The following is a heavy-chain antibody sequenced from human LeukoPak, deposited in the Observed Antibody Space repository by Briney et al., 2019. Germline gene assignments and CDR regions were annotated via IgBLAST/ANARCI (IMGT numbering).Heavy chain of an antibody. V-gene: IGHV7-4-1*02. J-gene: IGHJ4*02. CDR1: GYTFTGYY. CDR3: ARAYQPLGGLSLPDY. Sequence: ASVKVSCKASGYTFTGYYMHWVRQAPGQGLEWMGWINPNTGNPTYAPGFTGRFVFSLDTSVSTAYLQISGLKADDTAVYYCARAYQPLGGLSLPDYWGQGTLVSVSS. D-gene: IGHD3-16*02. CDR2: INPNTGNP.